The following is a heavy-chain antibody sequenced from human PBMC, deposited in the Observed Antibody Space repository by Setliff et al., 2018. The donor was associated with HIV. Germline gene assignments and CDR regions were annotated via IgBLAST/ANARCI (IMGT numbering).Heavy chain of an antibody. J-gene: IGHJ4*02. CDR3: ARGGTVSADFDS. D-gene: IGHD6-19*01. V-gene: IGHV4-4*07. Sequence: SETLSLTCTVSGGSINSFYWNWVRQPAGRGLEWIGRIFASGNTNYNPSLKSRVTLSVDTSENQFSLRLSSVTAADTAVYFCARGGTVSADFDSWGQGTLVTVSS. CDR2: IFASGNT. CDR1: GGSINSFY.